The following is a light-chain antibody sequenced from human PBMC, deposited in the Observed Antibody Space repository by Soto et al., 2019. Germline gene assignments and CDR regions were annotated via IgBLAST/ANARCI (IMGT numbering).Light chain of an antibody. CDR1: SSDVGGYNY. V-gene: IGLV2-14*01. J-gene: IGLJ2*01. CDR3: SSYTTSGSLV. CDR2: DVS. Sequence: QSALTQPASVSGSPGQSITISCTGTSSDVGGYNYVSWYQQPPGKAPKLMIYDVSNRPSGVSNRFSGSKSGNTASLPISGLQAEDEADYYCSSYTTSGSLVFGGGTKLTVL.